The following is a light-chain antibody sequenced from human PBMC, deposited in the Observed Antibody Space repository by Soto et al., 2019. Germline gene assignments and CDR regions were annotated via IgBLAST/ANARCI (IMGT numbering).Light chain of an antibody. V-gene: IGKV2-28*01. J-gene: IGKJ2*01. CDR1: QSLLHTNGYTY. CDR2: VAS. Sequence: DIVMTQSPLSLSVTPGEPASISCRSSQSLLHTNGYTYLDWYLQKPGQSPQLLISVASSRASGVPDRFRASGSGTDFTLTISRVEAEDVGVYYCMQALQTPVHFGQGTKLEI. CDR3: MQALQTPVH.